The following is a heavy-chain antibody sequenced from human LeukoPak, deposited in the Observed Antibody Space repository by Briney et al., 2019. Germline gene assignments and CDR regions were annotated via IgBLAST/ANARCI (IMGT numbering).Heavy chain of an antibody. CDR1: GFTFSSYS. Sequence: PGGSLRLSCAASGFTFSSYSMNWVRQAPGKGLEWVSSISSSSYIYYADSVKGRFTISRDNAKNSLYLQMNSLRAEDTAVYYCAKAATVTKYNWFDPWGQGTLVTVSS. CDR2: ISSSSYI. J-gene: IGHJ5*02. V-gene: IGHV3-21*04. D-gene: IGHD4-11*01. CDR3: AKAATVTKYNWFDP.